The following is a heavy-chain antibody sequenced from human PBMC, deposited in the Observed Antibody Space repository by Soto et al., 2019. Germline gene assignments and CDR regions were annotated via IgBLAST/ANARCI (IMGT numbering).Heavy chain of an antibody. Sequence: GGSLRLSCAASGFTFSSYGMHWVRQAPGKGLEWVAVISYDGSNKYYADSVKGRFTISRDNSKNTLYLQMNSLRAEDKAVYYCAKDLAYGYGDYYYWGQGTLVTVSS. CDR2: ISYDGSNK. D-gene: IGHD4-17*01. V-gene: IGHV3-30*18. CDR1: GFTFSSYG. J-gene: IGHJ4*02. CDR3: AKDLAYGYGDYYY.